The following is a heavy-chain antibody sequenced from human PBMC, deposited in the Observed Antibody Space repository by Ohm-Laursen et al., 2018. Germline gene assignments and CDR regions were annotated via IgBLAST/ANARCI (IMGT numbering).Heavy chain of an antibody. Sequence: GSLRLSCSASGFAFSNSCLTWVRQAPGKGLEWVAHINQDGSEKNYGDSVKGRFTISRDNAKNSLYLQMNSLRVEDTAVFYCARGHYDMNLWGQGTTVTVSS. J-gene: IGHJ6*02. CDR1: GFAFSNSC. V-gene: IGHV3-7*01. CDR2: INQDGSEK. CDR3: ARGHYDMNL.